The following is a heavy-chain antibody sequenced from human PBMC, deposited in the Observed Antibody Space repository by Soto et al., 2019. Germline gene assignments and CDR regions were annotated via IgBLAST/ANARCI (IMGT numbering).Heavy chain of an antibody. J-gene: IGHJ6*02. Sequence: QVQLQESGPGLVKPSQTLSLTCTVSGGSISSGGYYWSWIRQHPGKGLEWIGYIYYSGSTYYNPSLKSRVTISVDTSKNQFSLMLSSVTGADTAVYYCARFWRGPAAIYYYYGMDVWGQGTTVTVSS. CDR2: IYYSGST. D-gene: IGHD2-2*01. V-gene: IGHV4-31*03. CDR1: GGSISSGGYY. CDR3: ARFWRGPAAIYYYYGMDV.